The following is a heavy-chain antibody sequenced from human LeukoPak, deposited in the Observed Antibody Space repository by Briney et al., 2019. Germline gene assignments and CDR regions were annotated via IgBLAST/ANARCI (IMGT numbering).Heavy chain of an antibody. CDR2: INPSGGST. Sequence: ASVKVSCKASGYTFTSYYMHWVRQAPGQGLEWMGIINPSGGSTSYAQKFQGRVTMTRDTSTSTVYMGLSSLRSEDTAVYYCARDHCSSTSCYGVRSAFDIWGQGTMVTVSS. V-gene: IGHV1-46*01. J-gene: IGHJ3*02. D-gene: IGHD2-2*01. CDR3: ARDHCSSTSCYGVRSAFDI. CDR1: GYTFTSYY.